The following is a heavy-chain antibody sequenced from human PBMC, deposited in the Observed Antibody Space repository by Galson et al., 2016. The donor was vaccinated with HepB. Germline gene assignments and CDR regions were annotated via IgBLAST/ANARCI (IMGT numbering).Heavy chain of an antibody. CDR1: GFTFSSYA. CDR3: ARDPEWDRDWYFDL. Sequence: SLRLSCAASGFTFSSYAMGWVRQAPGKGLEWLSIISSSGGSTYWADSVKGRFTISRDNSKNTLYLQMNSLRADVTAVYYCARDPEWDRDWYFDLWGRGTLVTVSS. CDR2: ISSSGGST. V-gene: IGHV3-23*01. D-gene: IGHD1-26*01. J-gene: IGHJ2*01.